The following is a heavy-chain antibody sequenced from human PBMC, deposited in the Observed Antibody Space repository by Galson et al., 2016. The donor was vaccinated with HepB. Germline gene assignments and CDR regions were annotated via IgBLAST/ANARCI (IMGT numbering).Heavy chain of an antibody. CDR3: ASHAASWSYSDYFPH. D-gene: IGHD3-10*01. V-gene: IGHV3-23*01. CDR1: GLTFSSYA. CDR2: ITDNGGHT. Sequence: SLRLSCAASGLTFSSYAMTWVRQAPGKGLEWVSTITDNGGHTYYADSVKGRFTISRDNSKNTLYLQMISLRAEDTALYYCASHAASWSYSDYFPHWGQGTLVTVSS. J-gene: IGHJ4*02.